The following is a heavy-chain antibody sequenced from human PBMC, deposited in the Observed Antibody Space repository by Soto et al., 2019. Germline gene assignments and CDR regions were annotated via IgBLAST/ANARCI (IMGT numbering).Heavy chain of an antibody. CDR3: ARVDRRRVDY. CDR1: GLTVNSYI. D-gene: IGHD2-2*03. CDR2: ISSSSSYI. Sequence: AGSMRISSAASGLTVNSYIINWVRQAPGKGLEWVSSISSSSSYIYYADSVKGRFTISRDNAKNSLYLQMNSLRAEDTAVYYCARVDRRRVDYWGEGILVTVSS. V-gene: IGHV3-21*01. J-gene: IGHJ4*02.